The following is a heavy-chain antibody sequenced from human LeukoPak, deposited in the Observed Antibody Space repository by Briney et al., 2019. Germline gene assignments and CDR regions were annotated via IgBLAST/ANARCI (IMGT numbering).Heavy chain of an antibody. V-gene: IGHV1-2*02. CDR3: ARGGRGSSSWYFDY. CDR1: GYTFTSYD. D-gene: IGHD6-13*01. CDR2: MNPNSGGT. Sequence: ASVKVSCKASGYTFTSYDINWVRQATGQVLEWMGWMNPNSGGTNYAQKFQGRVTMTRDTSISTAYMELSRLRSDDTAVYYCARGGRGSSSWYFDYWGQGTLVTVSS. J-gene: IGHJ4*02.